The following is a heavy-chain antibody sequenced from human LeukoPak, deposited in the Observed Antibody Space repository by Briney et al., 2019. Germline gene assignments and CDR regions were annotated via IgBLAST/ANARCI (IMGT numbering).Heavy chain of an antibody. CDR3: ARHGDFGWFDP. V-gene: IGHV6-1*01. Sequence: SQTLSLTCAISGDSVSSISAAWNWFRQSPSRGLEWLGRTYYRSKWYTDYAVSVKGRIAVNPDTSKNQFSLQLNSVTPEDTAIYYCARHGDFGWFDPWGQGTLVTVSS. CDR1: GDSVSSISAA. D-gene: IGHD4-17*01. CDR2: TYYRSKWYT. J-gene: IGHJ5*02.